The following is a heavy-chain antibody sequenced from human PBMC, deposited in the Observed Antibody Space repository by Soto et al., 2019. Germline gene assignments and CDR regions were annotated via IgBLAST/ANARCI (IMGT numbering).Heavy chain of an antibody. Sequence: SETLPLTCTVSGGSISSGDYYWSWIRQPPGKGLEWIGYIYYSGSTYYNPSLKSRVTISVDTSKNQFSLKLSSVTAADTAVYYCARDVYYDFWSGYYGFADWYF. CDR2: IYYSGST. D-gene: IGHD3-3*01. J-gene: IGHJ2*01. CDR1: GGSISSGDYY. CDR3: ARDVYYDFWSGYYGFADWYF. V-gene: IGHV4-30-4*01.